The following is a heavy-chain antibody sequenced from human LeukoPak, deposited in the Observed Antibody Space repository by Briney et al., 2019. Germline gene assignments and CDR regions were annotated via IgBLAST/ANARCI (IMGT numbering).Heavy chain of an antibody. CDR3: ASQIPSPEAFDI. Sequence: SETLSLTCTVSGGSISSSSYYWGWIRQPPGKGLEWIGSIYYSGSTYYNPSLKSRVTISVDTSKNQFSLKLSSVTAADTAVYYCASQIPSPEAFDIWGQGTTVTVSS. J-gene: IGHJ3*02. CDR2: IYYSGST. CDR1: GGSISSSSYY. D-gene: IGHD2-2*02. V-gene: IGHV4-39*01.